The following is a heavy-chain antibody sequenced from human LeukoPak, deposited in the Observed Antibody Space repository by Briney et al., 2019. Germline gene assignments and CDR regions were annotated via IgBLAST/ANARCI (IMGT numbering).Heavy chain of an antibody. J-gene: IGHJ5*02. Sequence: PGGSLRLSCAASGFKFDDYGMSWVRQAPGKGLKWVCDINWNGAWTGYADSVKGRFTISRDNAKNSLYLQMNSLRAEDTALYYCAGYYYDSSRGFDLWGQGTLVTVSA. CDR3: AGYYYDSSRGFDL. CDR2: INWNGAWT. CDR1: GFKFDDYG. D-gene: IGHD3-22*01. V-gene: IGHV3-20*04.